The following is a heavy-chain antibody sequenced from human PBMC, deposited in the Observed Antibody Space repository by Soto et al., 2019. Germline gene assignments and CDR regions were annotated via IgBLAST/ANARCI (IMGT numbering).Heavy chain of an antibody. D-gene: IGHD2-15*01. CDR1: GFTFSRYN. J-gene: IGHJ4*02. V-gene: IGHV3-21*01. Sequence: GGSLRLSCAASGFTFSRYNMIWVRQAPGKGLEWVSSISDTSNTIHYADSVEGRLTISRDNAKNSLFLQMNSLRAEDTAVYYCARGYCSGGSCYFDIWGQGTLVTVSS. CDR2: ISDTSNTI. CDR3: ARGYCSGGSCYFDI.